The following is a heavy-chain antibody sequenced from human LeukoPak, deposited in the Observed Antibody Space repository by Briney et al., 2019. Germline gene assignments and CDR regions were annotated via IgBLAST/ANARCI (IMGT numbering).Heavy chain of an antibody. CDR3: ARDLRVPAAMGDAFDI. J-gene: IGHJ3*02. V-gene: IGHV4-4*02. CDR2: IYHSGST. D-gene: IGHD2-2*01. Sequence: KPSGTLSLTCAVSGGSISSGNWWGGVRRPPGRGREWMGEIYHSGSTNYNPSLKSRVTISLDKSKNQFSLKLNSVTAADTAVYYCARDLRVPAAMGDAFDIWGQGTMVTVSS. CDR1: GGSISSGNW.